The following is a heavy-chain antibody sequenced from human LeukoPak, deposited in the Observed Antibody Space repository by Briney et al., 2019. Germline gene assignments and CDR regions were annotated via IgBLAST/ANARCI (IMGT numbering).Heavy chain of an antibody. D-gene: IGHD1-26*01. Sequence: GGSLRLSCAASGFTFISYAMTWVRQAPGKGLEWVSGLSVSGGTTYYAASVKGRFTISRDNSKNTLYLQMNILRAEDTAVYDCAKPIVGATKGRFFDYWGQGTLVTVSS. CDR2: LSVSGGTT. J-gene: IGHJ4*02. CDR1: GFTFISYA. V-gene: IGHV3-23*01. CDR3: AKPIVGATKGRFFDY.